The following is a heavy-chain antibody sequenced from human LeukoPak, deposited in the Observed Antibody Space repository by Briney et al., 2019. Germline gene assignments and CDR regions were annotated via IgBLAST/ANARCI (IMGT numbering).Heavy chain of an antibody. J-gene: IGHJ4*02. CDR1: GGSISSYY. D-gene: IGHD3-10*01. CDR2: IQKSGTT. V-gene: IGHV4-59*08. Sequence: PSETLSLTCTVSGGSISSYYWSWIRQPPGKGLEWIAYIQKSGTTSYNPSLKSRVAISLDTSRNQFYLKLSSVTAADTAVYYCARHEYGLGSRNWGQGTLVTVSS. CDR3: ARHEYGLGSRN.